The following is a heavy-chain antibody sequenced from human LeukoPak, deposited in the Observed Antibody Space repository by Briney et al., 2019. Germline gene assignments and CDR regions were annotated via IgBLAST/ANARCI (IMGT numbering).Heavy chain of an antibody. V-gene: IGHV1-2*02. Sequence: ASVKVSCKASGYTFTGYYMDWVRQAPGQGLEWMGWINPTSGGTNYAQKFQGRVTMTRDTSISTAYMELSRLRSDDTAVYYSARSPESGPRNREQPSGYWGQGTMVTVSS. CDR3: ARSPESGPRNREQPSGY. CDR2: INPTSGGT. J-gene: IGHJ4*02. CDR1: GYTFTGYY. D-gene: IGHD1-14*01.